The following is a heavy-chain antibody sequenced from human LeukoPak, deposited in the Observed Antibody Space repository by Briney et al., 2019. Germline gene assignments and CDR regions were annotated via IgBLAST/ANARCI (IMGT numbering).Heavy chain of an antibody. Sequence: ASVKVSCKASGGAFSSYAISWVRQAPGQGLEWMGGIIPIFGTANYAQKFQGRVTITADESTSTAYMELGSLRSEDTAVYYCAHIYCSSSSCYSDFDYWGQGTLVTVSS. CDR2: IIPIFGTA. CDR3: AHIYCSSSSCYSDFDY. D-gene: IGHD2-2*01. CDR1: GGAFSSYA. J-gene: IGHJ4*02. V-gene: IGHV1-69*13.